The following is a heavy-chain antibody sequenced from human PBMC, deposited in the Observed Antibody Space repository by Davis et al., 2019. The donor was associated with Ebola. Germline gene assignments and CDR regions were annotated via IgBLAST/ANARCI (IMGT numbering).Heavy chain of an antibody. CDR1: GFIVSSNY. V-gene: IGHV3-48*02. Sequence: GGSLRLSCAASGFIVSSNYMNWVRQAPGKGLEWVSYMSHSSNTIYYADSVKGRFTISRDNAKNSLFLQMNNLRDEDTAVYYCVRGRDIVVVTATPCFGFWGQGTMVTVSS. CDR2: MSHSSNTI. J-gene: IGHJ3*01. D-gene: IGHD2-21*02. CDR3: VRGRDIVVVTATPCFGF.